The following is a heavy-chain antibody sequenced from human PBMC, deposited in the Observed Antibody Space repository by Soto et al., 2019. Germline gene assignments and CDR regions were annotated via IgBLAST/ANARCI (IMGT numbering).Heavy chain of an antibody. V-gene: IGHV1-24*01. CDR3: ATDLGLYGDSINFDY. CDR1: GYTLTELS. J-gene: IGHJ4*02. D-gene: IGHD4-17*01. Sequence: ASVKASCKVSGYTLTELSIHWVRQAPGKGLEWMGGFDPEDGETIYAQKFQGRVTMTEDTSTDTAYMELSSLRSEDTAVYYCATDLGLYGDSINFDYWGQGTLVTVSS. CDR2: FDPEDGET.